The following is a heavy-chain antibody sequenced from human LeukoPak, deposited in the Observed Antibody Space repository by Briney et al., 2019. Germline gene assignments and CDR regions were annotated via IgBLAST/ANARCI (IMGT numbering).Heavy chain of an antibody. D-gene: IGHD3-10*01. CDR1: GYTFTSYG. V-gene: IGHV1-24*01. CDR3: TTRPIRFGEVSV. CDR2: FDPEDGEK. Sequence: ASVKVSCKASGYTFTSYGISWVRQAPGQGLEWMGGFDPEDGEKVYAQKFQGRLIVTEDTSAGTADMELRSLRSEDTAVYYCTTRPIRFGEVSVWGQGTLVTVSS. J-gene: IGHJ4*02.